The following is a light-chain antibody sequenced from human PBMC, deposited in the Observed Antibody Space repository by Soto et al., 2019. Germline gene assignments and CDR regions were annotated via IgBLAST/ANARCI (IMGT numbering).Light chain of an antibody. CDR1: QTISDW. CDR2: KAS. J-gene: IGKJ1*01. V-gene: IGKV1-5*03. Sequence: DIQSTQSPSTLSASIGDRVTITCRASQTISDWLAWHQQKPGKAPKLLIYKASSLESGVPSRFSGSGSGTEFTLTISSLQPDDFATYYCQHYNSYSEAVGQGTKVDI. CDR3: QHYNSYSEA.